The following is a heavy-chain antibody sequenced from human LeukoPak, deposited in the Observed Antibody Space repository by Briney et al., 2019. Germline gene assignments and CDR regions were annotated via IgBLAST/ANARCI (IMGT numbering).Heavy chain of an antibody. V-gene: IGHV3-30*04. D-gene: IGHD1-7*01. J-gene: IGHJ4*02. Sequence: GGSLRLSCAASGFAFSSYAMHWVRQAPGKGLEWVAVISYDGSNKYYADSVKGRFTISRDNSKNTLYLQMNSLRAEDTAVYYCAKENNWNYSFDYWGQGTLVTVSS. CDR2: ISYDGSNK. CDR1: GFAFSSYA. CDR3: AKENNWNYSFDY.